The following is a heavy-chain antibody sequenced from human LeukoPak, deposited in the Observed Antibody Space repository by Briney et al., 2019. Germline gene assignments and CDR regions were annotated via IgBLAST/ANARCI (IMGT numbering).Heavy chain of an antibody. V-gene: IGHV4-31*03. CDR2: IYYSGST. Sequence: SETLSLTCTVSGGSISSGGYYWSWIRQHPGKGLEWIGYIYYSGSTYYNPSLKSRVTISVDTSKSQFSLKLSSVTAADTAVYYCARADVYYGSGSYILPYFDYWGQGTLVTVSS. CDR1: GGSISSGGYY. CDR3: ARADVYYGSGSYILPYFDY. D-gene: IGHD3-10*01. J-gene: IGHJ4*02.